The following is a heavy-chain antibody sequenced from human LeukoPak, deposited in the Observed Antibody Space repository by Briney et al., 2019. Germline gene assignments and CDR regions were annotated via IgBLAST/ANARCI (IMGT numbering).Heavy chain of an antibody. CDR1: GFTFVNYA. CDR3: VRDEYTSGFAY. J-gene: IGHJ4*02. CDR2: VRGSGDDT. V-gene: IGHV3-23*01. Sequence: GGSLRLSCAASGFTFVNYAMSWVRQAPGKGLEWVSAVRGSGDDTFYADSVKGRFTISRDNSNSTLYLQLNSLTDEDTAVYYCVRDEYTSGFAYWGQGTPVTVSS. D-gene: IGHD6-19*01.